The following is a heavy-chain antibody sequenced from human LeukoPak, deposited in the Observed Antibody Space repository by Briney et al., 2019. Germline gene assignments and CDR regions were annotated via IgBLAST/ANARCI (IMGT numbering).Heavy chain of an antibody. CDR2: ISYDGSNK. V-gene: IGHV3-30-3*01. J-gene: IGHJ3*02. Sequence: GGSLRLSCAASGFTFSSYAMHWVRQAPGKGLEWVAVISYDGSNKYYADSVKGRFTISRDNAKNSLYLQMNSLRAEDTAVYYCARVTSSSWLDAFDIWGQGTMVTVSS. CDR3: ARVTSSSWLDAFDI. D-gene: IGHD6-13*01. CDR1: GFTFSSYA.